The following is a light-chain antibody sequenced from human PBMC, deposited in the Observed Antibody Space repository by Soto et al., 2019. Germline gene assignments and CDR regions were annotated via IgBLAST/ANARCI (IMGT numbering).Light chain of an antibody. CDR1: QRISSY. V-gene: IGKV1-39*01. CDR3: QKYNSAPWT. J-gene: IGKJ1*01. Sequence: DILMTQSASSLSASLGDRVTITWGASQRISSYLNWYQQKPGKAPNLLIWDASTLQSGVPSRFTGSGYGTDFNLTISSLQTEDVATYYCQKYNSAPWTFGQGTKVVIK. CDR2: DAS.